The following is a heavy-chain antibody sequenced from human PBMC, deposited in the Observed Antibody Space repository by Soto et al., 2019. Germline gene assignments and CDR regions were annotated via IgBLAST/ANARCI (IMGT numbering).Heavy chain of an antibody. CDR2: ISSSSSYI. V-gene: IGHV3-21*01. CDR1: GFTFSSYS. CDR3: ARRESSSWYGYYYGMDV. J-gene: IGHJ6*02. Sequence: GSLRLSCAASGFTFSSYSMNWVRQAPGKGLEWVSSISSSSSYIYYADSVKGRFTISRDNAKNSLYLQMNSLRAEDTAVYYCARRESSSWYGYYYGMDVWGQGTTVTVSS. D-gene: IGHD6-13*01.